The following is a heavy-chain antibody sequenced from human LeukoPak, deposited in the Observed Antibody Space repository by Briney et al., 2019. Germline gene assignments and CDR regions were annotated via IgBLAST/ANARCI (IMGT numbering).Heavy chain of an antibody. CDR1: GFTFQYYA. CDR3: AKDRLLAYCGGDCYEGGYYFDY. CDR2: ISGNGGSI. V-gene: IGHV3-23*01. Sequence: GGSLRLSCAASGFTFQYYAMTWVRQAPGQGLEWLSIISGNGGSIYYAKSVKGRFTISRDNSKNTLYLQMNSLRAEDTAVYYCAKDRLLAYCGGDCYEGGYYFDYWGQGTLVTVSS. J-gene: IGHJ4*02. D-gene: IGHD2-21*01.